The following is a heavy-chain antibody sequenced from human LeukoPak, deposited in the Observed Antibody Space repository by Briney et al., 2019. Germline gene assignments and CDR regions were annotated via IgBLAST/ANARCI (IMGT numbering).Heavy chain of an antibody. CDR2: IKDDGSDK. D-gene: IGHD2-2*01. V-gene: IGHV3-7*01. J-gene: IGHJ4*02. CDR1: GFTFRNYW. Sequence: PGGSLRLSCEASGFTFRNYWMSWVRQAPGKGLEWVANIKDDGSDKYYVDSVKGRFSISKDNAKNALYLQMNSLRVEDTAVYYCAKDVRTEAAAMNYWGQGSLVIVSS. CDR3: AKDVRTEAAAMNY.